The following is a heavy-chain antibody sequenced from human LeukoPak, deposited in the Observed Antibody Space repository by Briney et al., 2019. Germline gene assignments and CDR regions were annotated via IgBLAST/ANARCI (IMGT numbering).Heavy chain of an antibody. CDR2: IYYSGST. V-gene: IGHV4-61*08. Sequence: PSETLSLTCTVSGGSISSGGYYWSWIRQHPGKGLEWIGYIYYSGSTNYNPSLKSRVTISVDTSKNQFSLKLSSVTAADTAVYYCARSGSYWGWGGYYFDYWGQGTLVTVSS. CDR3: ARSGSYWGWGGYYFDY. J-gene: IGHJ4*02. CDR1: GGSISSGGYY. D-gene: IGHD1-26*01.